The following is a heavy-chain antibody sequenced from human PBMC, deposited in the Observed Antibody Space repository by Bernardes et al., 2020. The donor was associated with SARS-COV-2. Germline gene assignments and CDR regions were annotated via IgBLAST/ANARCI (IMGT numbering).Heavy chain of an antibody. CDR1: VFTFSNYV. D-gene: IGHD2-15*01. CDR3: AREVGGTEWRFGFDV. CDR2: ISCAGTYF. J-gene: IGHJ3*01. V-gene: IGHV3-21*01. Sequence: GECLRLSCVASVFTFSNYVVSCFRQPPGKGLELVSSISCAGTYFYYGDSVRRRLTTFRYNTRTSVFLKMESLRAEDRAVYYCAREVGGTEWRFGFDVWCPGKMDHVSS.